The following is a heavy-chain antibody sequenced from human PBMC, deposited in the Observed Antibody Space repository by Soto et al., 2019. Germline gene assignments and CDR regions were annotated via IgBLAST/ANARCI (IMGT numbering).Heavy chain of an antibody. V-gene: IGHV4-34*01. CDR3: ARGRYCSSTSCLYFDY. CDR2: INHSGST. D-gene: IGHD2-2*01. Sequence: SETLSLTCAVYGGSFGGYYWSWIRQPPGKGLEWIGEINHSGSTNYNPSLKSRVTISVDTSKNQFSLKLSSVTAADTAVYYCARGRYCSSTSCLYFDYWGQGTLVTVSS. J-gene: IGHJ4*02. CDR1: GGSFGGYY.